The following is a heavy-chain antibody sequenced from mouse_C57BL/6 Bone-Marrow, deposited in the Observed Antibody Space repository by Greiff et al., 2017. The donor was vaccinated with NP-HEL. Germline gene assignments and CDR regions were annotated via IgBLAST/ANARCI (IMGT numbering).Heavy chain of an antibody. CDR1: GYSFTTYA. CDR2: IRSKSNNYAT. D-gene: IGHD2-3*01. V-gene: IGHV10-1*01. Sequence: EVKLVESGGGLVQPKGSLKLSCAASGYSFTTYAMNWVRQAPGQGLEWVARIRSKSNNYATYYAYSLKARFTISRDDSESMLYLQMNNLKTEDTAMYYGVRQGYDGYYLDYWGQGTTLTVSS. CDR3: VRQGYDGYYLDY. J-gene: IGHJ2*01.